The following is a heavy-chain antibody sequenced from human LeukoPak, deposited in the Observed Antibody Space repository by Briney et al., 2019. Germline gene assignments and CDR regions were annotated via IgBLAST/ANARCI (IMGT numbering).Heavy chain of an antibody. CDR3: ARDIPDSSSHFDY. Sequence: ASVKVSCKASGYTFTGYYMHWVRQAPGQGLEWMGWISGYTGNTNYAQKFQGRVTVTTDTSTSTAYMELRSLRSDDTAVYYCARDIPDSSSHFDYWGQGTLVTVSS. CDR1: GYTFTGYY. J-gene: IGHJ4*02. D-gene: IGHD2-21*01. V-gene: IGHV1-18*04. CDR2: ISGYTGNT.